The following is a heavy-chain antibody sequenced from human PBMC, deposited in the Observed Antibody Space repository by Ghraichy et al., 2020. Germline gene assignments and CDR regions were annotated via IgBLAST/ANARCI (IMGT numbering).Heavy chain of an antibody. CDR1: GYTFTGYY. J-gene: IGHJ4*02. Sequence: ASVKDSCKTTGYTFTGYYMHWVRQAPGQGLEWMGWINPNSGGTNYAQKFQGRVTMTRDTSISSAYMELSRLRSDDTAVYYCARVPLYDSGRYYNEYYFDYWGQGTLVTVSS. CDR3: ARVPLYDSGRYYNEYYFDY. V-gene: IGHV1-2*02. D-gene: IGHD3-10*01. CDR2: INPNSGGT.